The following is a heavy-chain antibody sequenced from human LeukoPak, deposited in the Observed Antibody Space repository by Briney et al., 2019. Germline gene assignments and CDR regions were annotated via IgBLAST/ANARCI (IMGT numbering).Heavy chain of an antibody. CDR3: AILGAVVVPAAPLRGVWFDP. Sequence: GGSLRLSCAASGFTFSSYGMHWVRQAPRKGLEWVAFIRYDGSNKYYADSVKGRFTISRDNSKNTLYLQMNSLRAEDTAVYYCAILGAVVVPAAPLRGVWFDPWGQGTLVTVSS. D-gene: IGHD2-2*01. J-gene: IGHJ5*02. CDR1: GFTFSSYG. V-gene: IGHV3-30*02. CDR2: IRYDGSNK.